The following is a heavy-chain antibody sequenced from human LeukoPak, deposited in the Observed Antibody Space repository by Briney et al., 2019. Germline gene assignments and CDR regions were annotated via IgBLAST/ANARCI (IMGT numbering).Heavy chain of an antibody. Sequence: SETLSLTCAVYGGSFSGYYWSWIRQPPGKGLEWIGEINHSGSTNYNPSLKSRVTISVDTSKNQFSLKLSSVTAADTAVYYCARSALYSSGWILHAFDIWGQGTMVTVSS. CDR1: GGSFSGYY. D-gene: IGHD6-19*01. CDR2: INHSGST. J-gene: IGHJ3*02. CDR3: ARSALYSSGWILHAFDI. V-gene: IGHV4-34*01.